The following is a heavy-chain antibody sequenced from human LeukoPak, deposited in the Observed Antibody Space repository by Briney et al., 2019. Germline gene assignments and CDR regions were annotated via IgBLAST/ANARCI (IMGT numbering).Heavy chain of an antibody. J-gene: IGHJ4*02. CDR3: ARDLFPFDVSTDGY. CDR1: GFTFSSYA. CDR2: IKQDGSEK. V-gene: IGHV3-7*01. D-gene: IGHD2-8*01. Sequence: GGSLRLSCAASGFTFSSYAMSWVRQAPGKGLEWVANIKQDGSEKYYVDSVKGRFTISRDNAKNSLYLQMNSLRAEDTAVYYCARDLFPFDVSTDGYWGQGTLVTVSS.